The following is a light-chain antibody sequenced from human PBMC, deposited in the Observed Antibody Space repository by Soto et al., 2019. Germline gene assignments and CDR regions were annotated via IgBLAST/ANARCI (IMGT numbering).Light chain of an antibody. CDR1: QGVSTSY. V-gene: IGKV3-20*01. CDR3: QQFGSSPYT. CDR2: GAS. Sequence: DIVLTQSPATLSVSPGERATLSCRASQGVSTSYLAWYQQKPGHAPRLLIFGASSRASGIPDRFSGSGSGTDFTLTISRLEPEDFAVYYCQQFGSSPYTFGQGTKVEIK. J-gene: IGKJ2*01.